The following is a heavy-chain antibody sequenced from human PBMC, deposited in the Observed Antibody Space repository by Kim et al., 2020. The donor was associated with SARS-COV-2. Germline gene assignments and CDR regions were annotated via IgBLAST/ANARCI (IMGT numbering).Heavy chain of an antibody. D-gene: IGHD6-13*01. V-gene: IGHV3-33*01. Sequence: GGSLRLSCAASGFTFSSYGMHWVRQAPGKGLEWVAVIWYDGSNKYYADSVKGRFTISRDNSKNTLYLQMNSLRAEDTAVYNCARDLSIAAAGTTDNWFDPWGQGTLVTVSS. CDR2: IWYDGSNK. J-gene: IGHJ5*02. CDR1: GFTFSSYG. CDR3: ARDLSIAAAGTTDNWFDP.